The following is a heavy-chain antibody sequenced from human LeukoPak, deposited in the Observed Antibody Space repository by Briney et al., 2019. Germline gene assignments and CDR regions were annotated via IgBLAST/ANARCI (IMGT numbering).Heavy chain of an antibody. CDR1: GFNVTTNN. D-gene: IGHD2-21*01. Sequence: GGSLRLSCVGSGFNVTTNNMYWVRQAPGKGLECVSTCLAGGLLHYADSVRDRFVISRDTSKNTLYLQMNSLSAEDTAVYYCGRRFCNSCPLDFWGQGTLVTVSS. J-gene: IGHJ4*02. V-gene: IGHV3-66*04. CDR3: GRRFCNSCPLDF. CDR2: CLAGGLL.